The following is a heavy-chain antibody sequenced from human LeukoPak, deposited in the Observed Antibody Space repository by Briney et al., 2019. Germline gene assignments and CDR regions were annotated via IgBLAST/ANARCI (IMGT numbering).Heavy chain of an antibody. D-gene: IGHD4-17*01. CDR1: GFTFSSYA. Sequence: PGGSLRLSCAASGFTFSSYAMHWVRQAPGKGLEWVAVIPYDGSNKYYADSVKGRFTISRDNSKNTLYLQMNSLRAEDTAVYYCARDDYGDYVFAFDIWGQGTMVTVSS. V-gene: IGHV3-30-3*01. CDR2: IPYDGSNK. J-gene: IGHJ3*02. CDR3: ARDDYGDYVFAFDI.